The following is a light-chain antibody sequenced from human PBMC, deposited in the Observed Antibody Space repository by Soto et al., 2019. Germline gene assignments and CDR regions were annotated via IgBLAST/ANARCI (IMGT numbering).Light chain of an antibody. Sequence: EIVLTQSPGTLSLSPGERATLSCRANQTIASSYFAWYQQKPGQAPSLLIYGASNRAAGVPDRFSGSGSGTDFTLTISRLEPEDHALYYCQQYDISPTFGQGTKVEIK. CDR2: GAS. V-gene: IGKV3-20*01. CDR3: QQYDISPT. J-gene: IGKJ1*01. CDR1: QTIASSY.